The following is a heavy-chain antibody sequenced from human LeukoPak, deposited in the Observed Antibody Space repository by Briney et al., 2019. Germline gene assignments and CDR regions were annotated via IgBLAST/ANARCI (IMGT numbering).Heavy chain of an antibody. Sequence: SETLSLTCTVSGDSISSYYWSWIRQPPGKGLEWIGYIYYSGSTNYNPSLKSRVTISVDTSKNQFSLKLSSVTAADTAVYDCARWHTAAGHFDYWGQGTLVTVSS. CDR3: ARWHTAAGHFDY. CDR2: IYYSGST. J-gene: IGHJ4*02. V-gene: IGHV4-59*01. CDR1: GDSISSYY. D-gene: IGHD6-13*01.